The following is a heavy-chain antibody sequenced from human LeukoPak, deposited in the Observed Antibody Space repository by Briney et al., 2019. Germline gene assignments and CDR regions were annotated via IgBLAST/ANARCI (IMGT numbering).Heavy chain of an antibody. CDR3: ARAGIVGATEGVDAFDI. J-gene: IGHJ3*02. D-gene: IGHD1-26*01. V-gene: IGHV1-2*02. CDR2: INPNSGGT. Sequence: ASVKVSCKASGYTFTDYYMHWVRQAPGQGLEWMGWINPNSGGTNYAQKFQGRVTVTRDTSISTAYMELSRLRSDDTAVYYCARAGIVGATEGVDAFDIWGQGTMVTVSS. CDR1: GYTFTDYY.